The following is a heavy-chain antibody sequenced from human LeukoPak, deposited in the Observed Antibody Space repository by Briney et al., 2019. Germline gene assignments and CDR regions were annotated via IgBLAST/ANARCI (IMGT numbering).Heavy chain of an antibody. V-gene: IGHV1-18*01. Sequence: ASVKVSCKASGYTFTSYGISWVRQAPGQGLEWMGWISAYNGNTNYAQKLQGRVTMTTDTSTSTAYMELRSLRSDDTAVYYCARTKGYYYGSGSDFDYWGQGILVTVSS. CDR1: GYTFTSYG. J-gene: IGHJ4*02. CDR3: ARTKGYYYGSGSDFDY. D-gene: IGHD3-10*01. CDR2: ISAYNGNT.